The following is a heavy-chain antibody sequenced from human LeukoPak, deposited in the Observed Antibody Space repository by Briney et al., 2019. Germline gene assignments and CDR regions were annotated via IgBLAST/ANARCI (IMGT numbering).Heavy chain of an antibody. CDR3: AREGASSSFGY. CDR1: GLTFSSYY. CDR2: LYSGGNT. D-gene: IGHD6-13*01. Sequence: PGGSVRLSCVVSGLTFSSYYMSWVRQAPGKGLEWVSVLYSGGNTYHADSVKGRFTISRDNSKNTLYLQMNSLRAEDTAVYYCAREGASSSFGYWGQGTLVTVSS. V-gene: IGHV3-53*01. J-gene: IGHJ4*02.